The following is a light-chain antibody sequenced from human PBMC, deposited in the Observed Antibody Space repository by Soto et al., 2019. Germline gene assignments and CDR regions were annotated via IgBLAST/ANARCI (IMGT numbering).Light chain of an antibody. Sequence: EIVLTQSPATLSLSPGERATLSCRASQSVDSYLTWYQQRPGQAPRLLIYDVSKRATGIPVRFSGSGSGTDFTLTISSLETEDVAIYYCQRRRNWPLTFGGGTKVEIK. CDR2: DVS. J-gene: IGKJ4*01. V-gene: IGKV3-11*01. CDR1: QSVDSY. CDR3: QRRRNWPLT.